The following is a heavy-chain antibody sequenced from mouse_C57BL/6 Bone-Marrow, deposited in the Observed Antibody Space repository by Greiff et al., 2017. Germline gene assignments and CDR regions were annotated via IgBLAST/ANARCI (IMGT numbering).Heavy chain of an antibody. CDR3: TTGLITTVVDH. J-gene: IGHJ2*01. Sequence: QVQLQQSGTELVKPGASVKLSCKASGYTFTSYWMHWVKQRPGQGLEWIGNINPSNGGTNYNEKFKSKATLTVDKSSSTAYMQLSSLTSEDTAVYYCTTGLITTVVDHWGQGTTLTVSS. D-gene: IGHD1-1*01. CDR1: GYTFTSYW. CDR2: INPSNGGT. V-gene: IGHV1-53*01.